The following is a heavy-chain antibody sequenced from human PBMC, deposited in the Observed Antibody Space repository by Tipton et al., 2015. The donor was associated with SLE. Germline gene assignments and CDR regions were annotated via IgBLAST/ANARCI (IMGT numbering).Heavy chain of an antibody. D-gene: IGHD3-16*01. CDR1: GYSIRNGYY. J-gene: IGHJ5*02. CDR2: IHHSGIT. Sequence: TLSLTCNVSGYSIRNGYYWGWIRQAPGKGLEWTGNIHHSGITYYNPSLKSRVTISVDTSKNQFSLKLSSVTAADTAVYYCARVQAYEGFDPWGQGTLVTVSS. CDR3: ARVQAYEGFDP. V-gene: IGHV4-38-2*02.